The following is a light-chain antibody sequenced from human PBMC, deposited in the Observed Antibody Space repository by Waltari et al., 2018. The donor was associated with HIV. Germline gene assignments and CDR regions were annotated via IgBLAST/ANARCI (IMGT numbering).Light chain of an antibody. J-gene: IGKJ1*01. CDR1: HSVSGNY. CDR2: DAS. V-gene: IGKV3D-20*01. CDR3: QHYGGSPRT. Sequence: EIVLTQSPATLSLSPGERATLSCGASHSVSGNYLAWYQQRPSLAPRLLISDASTRATGIPDRFSGSGSGTDFTLTISRLEPEDFAVYYCQHYGGSPRTFGQGTKVEVK.